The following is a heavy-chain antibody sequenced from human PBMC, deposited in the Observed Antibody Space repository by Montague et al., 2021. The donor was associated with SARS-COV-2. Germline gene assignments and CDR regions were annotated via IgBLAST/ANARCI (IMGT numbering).Heavy chain of an antibody. V-gene: IGHV3-23*01. Sequence: SLSLSWSASGFLFSRSAMSWVRQAPGKGLEWVSTISISDGNTYYADSVKGRFTISRDKSKNTLYLQMNSLRAEDTAVYYCAKDRQLVGDDAFDIWGQGTMVTVSS. CDR3: AKDRQLVGDDAFDI. D-gene: IGHD6-13*01. J-gene: IGHJ3*02. CDR1: GFLFSRSA. CDR2: ISISDGNT.